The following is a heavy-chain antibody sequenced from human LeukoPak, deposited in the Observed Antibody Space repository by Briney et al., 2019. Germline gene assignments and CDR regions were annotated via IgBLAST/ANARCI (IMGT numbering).Heavy chain of an antibody. J-gene: IGHJ3*02. Sequence: PGGSLRLSCAASGFTVSSNYMSWVRQAPGKGLEWVSVIYSGGSTYYADSVKGRFTISRDNSKNTLYLQMNSLRAEDTAVYYCAAPQGGSGWSDAFDIWGQGTMVTVSS. CDR2: IYSGGST. V-gene: IGHV3-53*01. D-gene: IGHD6-19*01. CDR3: AAPQGGSGWSDAFDI. CDR1: GFTVSSNY.